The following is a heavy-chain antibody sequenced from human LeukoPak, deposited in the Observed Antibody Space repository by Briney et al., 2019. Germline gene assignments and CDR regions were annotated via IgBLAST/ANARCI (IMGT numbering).Heavy chain of an antibody. CDR3: ARELGYGSGSSDAFDI. CDR1: GYTFISYD. Sequence: ASVKVSCKASGYTFISYDINWVRQATGQGLAWMEWMNPNSGNTGYAQKFQGRVTMTRNTSISTAYMELSSLRSEDTAVYYCARELGYGSGSSDAFDIWGQGTMVTVSS. J-gene: IGHJ3*02. CDR2: MNPNSGNT. D-gene: IGHD3-10*01. V-gene: IGHV1-8*01.